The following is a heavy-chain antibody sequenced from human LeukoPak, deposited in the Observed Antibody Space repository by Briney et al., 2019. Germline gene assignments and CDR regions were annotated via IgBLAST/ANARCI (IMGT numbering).Heavy chain of an antibody. CDR2: ISFNSRYI. CDR3: AKDQWELANYFDL. D-gene: IGHD1-26*01. V-gene: IGHV3-21*01. CDR1: GFTFSSYN. Sequence: GGSLRLSCAASGFTFSSYNMNWVRQAPGKGLEWVSSISFNSRYIYYADSLKGRFTISRDNAKNSLYLQMNSLRAEDTAVSYCAKDQWELANYFDLWGQGTLVTVSS. J-gene: IGHJ4*02.